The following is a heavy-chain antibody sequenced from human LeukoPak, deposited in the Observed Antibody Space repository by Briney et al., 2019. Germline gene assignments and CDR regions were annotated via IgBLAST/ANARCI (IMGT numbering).Heavy chain of an antibody. CDR2: ISYDGSNK. V-gene: IGHV3-30*18. D-gene: IGHD3-9*01. Sequence: PGGSLRLSCAASGFTFSSYGMHWVRQAPGKGLEWVAVISYDGSNKYYADSVKGRFTISRDNSKNTLYLQMNSLRAEDTAVYYCAKDVSLRYFDWLKGGEYYFDYWGQGTLSPSPQ. CDR3: AKDVSLRYFDWLKGGEYYFDY. CDR1: GFTFSSYG. J-gene: IGHJ4*02.